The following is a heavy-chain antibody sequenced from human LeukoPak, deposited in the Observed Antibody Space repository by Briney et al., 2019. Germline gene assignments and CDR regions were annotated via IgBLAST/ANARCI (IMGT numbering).Heavy chain of an antibody. D-gene: IGHD1-26*01. CDR2: INPSGGST. CDR3: ASGEVGADFDY. Sequence: GGSLRLSCAASGYTFTSYYMHWARQAPGQGLEWMGIINPSGGSTSYAQKFQGRVTMTRDTSTSTVYMELSGLRSEDTAVYYCASGEVGADFDYWGQGTLVTVSS. CDR1: GYTFTSYY. V-gene: IGHV1-46*01. J-gene: IGHJ4*02.